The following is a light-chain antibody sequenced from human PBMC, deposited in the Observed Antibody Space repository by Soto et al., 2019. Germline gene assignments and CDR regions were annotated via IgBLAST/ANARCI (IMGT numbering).Light chain of an antibody. CDR2: TNN. CDR3: AAWDDSLNGTV. Sequence: QSVLTQPPSASGTPGQRVTISCSGSSSSIRTNTVNWYQQLPGTAPKLLIYTNNKRPSGVPDRFSGSKSGTSASLAIIGLQSEDEADYFCAAWDDSLNGTVFGGGTQLTV. CDR1: SSSIRTNT. V-gene: IGLV1-44*01. J-gene: IGLJ2*01.